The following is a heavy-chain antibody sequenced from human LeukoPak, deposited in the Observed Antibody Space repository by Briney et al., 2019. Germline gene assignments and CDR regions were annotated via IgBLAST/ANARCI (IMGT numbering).Heavy chain of an antibody. CDR1: GYTLTYLT. CDR2: IDPEDGKA. D-gene: IGHD2-15*01. J-gene: IGHJ4*02. V-gene: IGHV1-24*01. Sequence: GASVTVSFTFSGYTLTYLTMHWVRHGPGTGLEWMGGIDPEDGKAIYAQKFQGRVTMTEDTTTDTAYMELSSLRSEDTAVYYGVTRGKWLLLNWGQGTLVTVSS. CDR3: VTRGKWLLLN.